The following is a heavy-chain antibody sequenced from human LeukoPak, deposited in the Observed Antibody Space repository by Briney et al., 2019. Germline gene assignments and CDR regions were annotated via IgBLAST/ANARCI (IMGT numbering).Heavy chain of an antibody. J-gene: IGHJ4*02. CDR1: GFTFSSYA. D-gene: IGHD3-22*01. CDR2: ISGSGGST. Sequence: PGGSLRLSCAASGFTFSSYAMSWVRQAPGKGLEWVSAISGSGGSTYYADSVKGRFTISRDNSKNTLYLQMNSLRAEDTAVYYCAKGNPYYYDSSGYYYLDYWGQGTLVTVSS. CDR3: AKGNPYYYDSSGYYYLDY. V-gene: IGHV3-23*01.